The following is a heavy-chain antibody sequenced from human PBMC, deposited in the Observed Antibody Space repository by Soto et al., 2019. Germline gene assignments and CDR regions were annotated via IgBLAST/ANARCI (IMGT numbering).Heavy chain of an antibody. V-gene: IGHV3-43*02. D-gene: IGHD6-13*01. CDR2: ISGDGGST. CDR1: GFTFDDYA. J-gene: IGHJ4*02. CDR3: AKDMGRVTSSWYDY. Sequence: GGSLRLSCAASGFTFDDYAMHWVRQAPGKGLEWVSLISGDGGSTYYADSVKGRFTISRDNSKNSLYLQMNSLRTEDTALYYGAKDMGRVTSSWYDYWGQGTLVTVSS.